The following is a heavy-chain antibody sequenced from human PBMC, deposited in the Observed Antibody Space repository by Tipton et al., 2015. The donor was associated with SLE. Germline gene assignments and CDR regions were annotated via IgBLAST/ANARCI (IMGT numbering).Heavy chain of an antibody. CDR3: TRDPVKDDSSGYSPFEY. J-gene: IGHJ4*02. D-gene: IGHD3-22*01. V-gene: IGHV3-49*04. CDR2: IRSKTYGGTT. CDR1: GFTFGKDG. Sequence: SLRLSCTPSGFTFGKDGVSWVRQAPGKGLEWVGFIRSKTYGGTTEYAASVRGRFTISRDDSTNIAYLEMNSLRTEDTAVYYCTRDPVKDDSSGYSPFEYWGQGTLVTVSS.